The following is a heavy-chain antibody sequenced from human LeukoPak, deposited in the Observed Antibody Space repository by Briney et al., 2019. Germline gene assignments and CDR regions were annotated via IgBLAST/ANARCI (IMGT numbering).Heavy chain of an antibody. Sequence: GGSLRLSCAASGFTVSSNYMSWVRQAPGKGLEWVSSISSSSSYIYYADSVKGRFTISRDNAKNSLYLQMNSLRAEDTAVYYCARDWRSADAFDIWGQGTMVTVSS. CDR3: ARDWRSADAFDI. J-gene: IGHJ3*02. CDR2: ISSSSSYI. V-gene: IGHV3-21*01. CDR1: GFTVSSNY. D-gene: IGHD3-10*01.